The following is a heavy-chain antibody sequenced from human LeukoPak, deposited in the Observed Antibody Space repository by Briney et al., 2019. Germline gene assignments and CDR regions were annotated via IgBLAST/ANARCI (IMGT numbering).Heavy chain of an antibody. J-gene: IGHJ4*02. CDR1: GGSISSSSYY. CDR3: ARAMKGYQLLLDY. D-gene: IGHD2-2*01. CDR2: IYYSGST. Sequence: SETLSLTCTVSGGSISSSSYYWGWIRQPPGKGLEWIGSIYYSGSTYYNPSLKSRVTISVDTSKNQFSLKLSSVTAADTAVYYCARAMKGYQLLLDYWGQGTLVTVSS. V-gene: IGHV4-39*07.